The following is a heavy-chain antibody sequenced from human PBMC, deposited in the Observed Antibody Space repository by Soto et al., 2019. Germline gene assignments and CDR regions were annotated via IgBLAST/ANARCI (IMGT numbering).Heavy chain of an antibody. V-gene: IGHV4-34*01. Sequence: SETLSLTCAVYGGSFSGYYWSWIRQPPGKGLEWIGEINHSGSTNYNPSLKSRVTISVDTSKNQFSLKLSSVTAADTAVYYCARAGEEWTYYFDYWGQGTLVTVSS. CDR1: GGSFSGYY. CDR2: INHSGST. D-gene: IGHD3-3*01. CDR3: ARAGEEWTYYFDY. J-gene: IGHJ4*02.